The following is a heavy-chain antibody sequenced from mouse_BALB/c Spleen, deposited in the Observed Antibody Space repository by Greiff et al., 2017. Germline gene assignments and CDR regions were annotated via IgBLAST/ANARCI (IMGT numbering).Heavy chain of an antibody. CDR2: INPSSGYT. J-gene: IGHJ4*01. D-gene: IGHD3-1*01. V-gene: IGHV1-4*01. CDR3: AGWGGTDYAMDY. Sequence: VQGVESGAELARPGASVKMSCKASGYTFTSYTMHWVKQRPGQGLEWIGYINPSSGYTNYNQKFKDKATLTADKSSSTAYMQLSSLTSEDSAVYYYAGWGGTDYAMDYWGQGTSVTVSA. CDR1: GYTFTSYT.